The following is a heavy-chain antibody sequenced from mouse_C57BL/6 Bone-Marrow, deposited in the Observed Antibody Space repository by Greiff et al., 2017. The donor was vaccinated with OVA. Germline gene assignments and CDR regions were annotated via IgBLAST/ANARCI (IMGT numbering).Heavy chain of an antibody. V-gene: IGHV1-52*01. CDR1: GYTFTSYW. D-gene: IGHD2-4*01. J-gene: IGHJ1*03. Sequence: QVQLKQSGAELVRPGSSVKLSCKASGYTFTSYWMHWVKQRPIQGLEWIGNIDPSDSETHYNQKFKDKATLTVDKSSSTAYMQLSSLTSEDSAVYYCAGGLRWYFDVWGTGTTVTVSS. CDR2: IDPSDSET. CDR3: AGGLRWYFDV.